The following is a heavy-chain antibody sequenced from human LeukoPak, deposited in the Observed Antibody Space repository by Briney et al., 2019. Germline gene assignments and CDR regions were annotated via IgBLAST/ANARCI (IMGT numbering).Heavy chain of an antibody. D-gene: IGHD3-16*01. V-gene: IGHV4-4*07. CDR1: GGSISSYY. CDR3: ARESLDYLTKNFNFDY. Sequence: SETLSLTCTVSGGSISSYYWSWIRQPAGKGLEWIGRVYTSGSTNYNPSLKSRVTMSVDTSKNQFSLKLSSVTAADTAVYYCARESLDYLTKNFNFDYWGQGTLVTVSS. CDR2: VYTSGST. J-gene: IGHJ4*02.